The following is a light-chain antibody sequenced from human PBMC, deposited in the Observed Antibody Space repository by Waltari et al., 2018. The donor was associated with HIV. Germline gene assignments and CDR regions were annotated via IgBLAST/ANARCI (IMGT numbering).Light chain of an antibody. CDR1: NSNIGNGY. CDR3: GTWDRTLSGGV. V-gene: IGLV1-51*01. Sequence: QSVLTQPPSVSAAPGEKVTISCSASNSNIGNGYVSCYQHLPGAAPKLLIYDNNKRPSGIPDRFSGSKSGTSATLDITGLQTGDEADYYCGTWDRTLSGGVFGGGTKLTVL. J-gene: IGLJ3*02. CDR2: DNN.